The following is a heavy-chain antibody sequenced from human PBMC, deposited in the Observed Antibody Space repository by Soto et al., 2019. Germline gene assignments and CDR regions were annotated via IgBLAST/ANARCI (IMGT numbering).Heavy chain of an antibody. CDR2: ISGSGGST. CDR3: ARRSSGWYFDY. J-gene: IGHJ4*02. CDR1: GFTFSSYA. D-gene: IGHD6-19*01. V-gene: IGHV3-23*01. Sequence: EVQLLESGGGLVQPGGSLRLSCAASGFTFSSYAMSWVRQAPGKGLEWVSAISGSGGSTYYADSVKGRFTISRDNSKNRLYLQMNGLRAEDTAVYYCARRSSGWYFDYWGQGTLVTVSS.